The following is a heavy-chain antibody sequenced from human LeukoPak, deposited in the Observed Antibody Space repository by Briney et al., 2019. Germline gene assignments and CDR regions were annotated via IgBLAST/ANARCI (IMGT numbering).Heavy chain of an antibody. CDR1: GFRFNTYW. CDR2: INSDGGTT. Sequence: GGSLRLSCTASGFRFNTYWMHWVRQAPGKGLVWVSRINSDGGTTNYADSVKGRFSISRDNAKNTLYLQMNSLRAEDTAVYYCATSTPSSGWYSVDSWGQGTLVTVSS. V-gene: IGHV3-74*01. J-gene: IGHJ4*02. D-gene: IGHD6-19*01. CDR3: ATSTPSSGWYSVDS.